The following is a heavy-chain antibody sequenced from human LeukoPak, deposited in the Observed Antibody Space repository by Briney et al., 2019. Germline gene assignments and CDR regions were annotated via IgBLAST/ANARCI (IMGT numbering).Heavy chain of an antibody. D-gene: IGHD3-10*01. CDR3: ARDHYGSGSY. J-gene: IGHJ4*02. CDR1: GFTFSDYY. Sequence: PGGSLRLSCAASGFTFSDYYMNWIRQAPGKGLEWVSYISGSSSFTNYADSVEGRFTISRDNAKNSLYLQMNSLRAEDTAVYYCARDHYGSGSYWGQGTLVSVSS. V-gene: IGHV3-11*05. CDR2: ISGSSSFT.